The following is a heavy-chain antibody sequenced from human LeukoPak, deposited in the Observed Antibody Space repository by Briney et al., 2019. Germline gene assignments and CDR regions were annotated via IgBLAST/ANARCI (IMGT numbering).Heavy chain of an antibody. CDR2: IYTSGST. V-gene: IGHV4-4*07. J-gene: IGHJ5*02. CDR3: ARLYCSSTSCYFDP. CDR1: GGSISSYY. D-gene: IGHD2-2*01. Sequence: SETLSLTCTVSGGSISSYYWSWIRQPAGKGLEWIGRIYTSGSTNYNPSLKSRVTISVDTSKNQFSLKLSSVTAADTAVYYCARLYCSSTSCYFDPWGQGTLVTVSS.